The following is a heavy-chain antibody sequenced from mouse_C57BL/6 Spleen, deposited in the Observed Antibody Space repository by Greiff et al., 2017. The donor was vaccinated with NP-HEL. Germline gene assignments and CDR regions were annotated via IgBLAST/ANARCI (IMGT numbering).Heavy chain of an antibody. CDR2: ISPGSGST. CDR3: AREGFTTVYYYATDY. J-gene: IGHJ4*01. D-gene: IGHD1-1*01. Sequence: QVQLQQPGAELVKPGASVKMSCKASGYTFTSYWITWVKQRPGQGLEWIGDISPGSGSTNYNEKFKSKATLTVDTSSSTAYMQLSSLTSEDSAVYYCAREGFTTVYYYATDYWGQGTSVTVSS. CDR1: GYTFTSYW. V-gene: IGHV1-55*01.